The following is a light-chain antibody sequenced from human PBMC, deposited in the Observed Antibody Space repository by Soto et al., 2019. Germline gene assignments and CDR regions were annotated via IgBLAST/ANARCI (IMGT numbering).Light chain of an antibody. CDR3: QQSYTTPYT. CDR1: QSITNY. CDR2: AAS. J-gene: IGKJ2*01. Sequence: IQMTQSPFSLSASVGDRVTITCRASQSITNYLNWYQQKPGKAPKLLIYAASSLQSGVPSRFSGSGSATDFTLTISSLQPGDFATYYCQQSYTTPYTFGQGTKLEIK. V-gene: IGKV1-39*01.